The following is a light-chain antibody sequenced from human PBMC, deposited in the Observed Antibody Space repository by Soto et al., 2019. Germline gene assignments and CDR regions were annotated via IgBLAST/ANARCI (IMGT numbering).Light chain of an antibody. V-gene: IGKV3-11*01. Sequence: EIVLTQSPATLSLSPGERATLSCRASQSVSSYLAWYQQKPGQAPRLLIYDASNRATGIPARFSGSGSGTDFTLNISSLEPEDFGVYYCQQRSNWLPLTFGQGTNVEIK. J-gene: IGKJ1*01. CDR3: QQRSNWLPLT. CDR2: DAS. CDR1: QSVSSY.